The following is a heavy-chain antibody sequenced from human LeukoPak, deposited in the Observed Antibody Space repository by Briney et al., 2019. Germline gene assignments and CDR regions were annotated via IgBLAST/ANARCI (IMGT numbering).Heavy chain of an antibody. D-gene: IGHD3-22*01. CDR2: MNPNSGNT. J-gene: IGHJ4*02. V-gene: IGHV1-8*01. CDR1: GYTFTSYD. CDR3: ARVYYDSSGYYGFDY. Sequence: ASVKVSCKASGYTFTSYDINWVRQATGQGLEWMGWMNPNSGNTGYAQKFQGRVTMTRNTSISTAYMELSSLRSEATAVYYCARVYYDSSGYYGFDYWGQGTLVTVSS.